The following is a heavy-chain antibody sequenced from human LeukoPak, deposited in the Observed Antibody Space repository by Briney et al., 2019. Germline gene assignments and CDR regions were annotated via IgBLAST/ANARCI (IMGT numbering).Heavy chain of an antibody. CDR3: AKRYCSGGSCYYDY. D-gene: IGHD2-15*01. Sequence: TGGSLRLSCAASGFTFSSYAMSWVRQAPWKGLEWVSAISGGGGSTSYADSVKGRFTISRDNSKNTLYLQMNSLRAEDTAVYYCAKRYCSGGSCYYDYWGQGTLVTVSS. V-gene: IGHV3-23*01. CDR2: ISGGGGST. J-gene: IGHJ4*02. CDR1: GFTFSSYA.